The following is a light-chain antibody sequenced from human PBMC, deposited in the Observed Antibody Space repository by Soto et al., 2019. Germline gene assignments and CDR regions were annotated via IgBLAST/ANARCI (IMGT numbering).Light chain of an antibody. CDR3: HQRQRWPRT. Sequence: EIVLTQSPGTLSLSPGEGATLSCRASQSVDSNYLAWYQQKPGQAPRLLIYGISTRATDIPARFSGSGSGTDFTLTITSLEPEDFAFYYCHQRQRWPRTFGQGTKVDIK. CDR1: QSVDSNY. V-gene: IGKV3-20*01. J-gene: IGKJ1*01. CDR2: GIS.